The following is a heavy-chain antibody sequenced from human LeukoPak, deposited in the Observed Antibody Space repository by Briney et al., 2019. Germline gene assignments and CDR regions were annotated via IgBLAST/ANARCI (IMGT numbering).Heavy chain of an antibody. CDR3: ARHFWSGYSPVGY. CDR2: IYYSGST. J-gene: IGHJ4*02. CDR1: GGSISNTNYY. D-gene: IGHD3-3*01. V-gene: IGHV4-39*01. Sequence: SETLSLTCTVSGGSISNTNYYWAWIRQPPGRGLEWIGSIYYSGSTYYNPSLKSRVTISVDTSKNQFSLKLSSVTAADTAVYYCARHFWSGYSPVGYWGQGTLVTVSS.